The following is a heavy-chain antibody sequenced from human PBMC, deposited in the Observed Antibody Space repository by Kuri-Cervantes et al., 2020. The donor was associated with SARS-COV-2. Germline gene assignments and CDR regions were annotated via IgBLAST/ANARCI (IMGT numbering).Heavy chain of an antibody. CDR1: GGSVSSGSYY. CDR3: ARDSPAYCSSTSCYFFDY. V-gene: IGHV4-30-2*01. D-gene: IGHD2-2*01. CDR2: IYHSGST. J-gene: IGHJ4*02. Sequence: LRLSCTVSGGSVSSGSYYWNWIRQPPGKGLEWIGYIYHSGSTYYNPSLKSRVTISVDRSKNQFSLKLSSVTAADTAVYYCARDSPAYCSSTSCYFFDYWGQGTLVTVSS.